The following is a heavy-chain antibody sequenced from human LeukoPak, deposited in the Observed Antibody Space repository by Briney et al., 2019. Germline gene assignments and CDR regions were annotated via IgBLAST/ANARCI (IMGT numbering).Heavy chain of an antibody. CDR2: ISPKNGDT. V-gene: IGHV1-18*01. CDR1: NYNFSDYT. D-gene: IGHD4-17*01. J-gene: IGHJ4*02. CDR3: ARGPLYGDYYCDF. Sequence: ASVKVSCKASNYNFSDYTINWVRQAPGQGLELMGWISPKNGDTNPAQRFQGRVTMTTETSTTTAHMDLRNLTSDDTAVYSCARGPLYGDYYCDFWGQGTLVTVSS.